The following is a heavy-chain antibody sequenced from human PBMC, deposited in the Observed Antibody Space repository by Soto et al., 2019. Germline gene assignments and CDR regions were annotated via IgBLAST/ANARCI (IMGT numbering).Heavy chain of an antibody. CDR1: GVSMSGHF. CDR3: AKFSGAERDSPFITLLES. V-gene: IGHV4-59*11. J-gene: IGHJ4*02. Sequence: SETLSRTCTVSGVSMSGHFWNWIRQTPGGGLEWIVYIYQTGSIRYNPSLKSRVTMSIDTSKSQFSLKLKSVTAADKATYYCAKFSGAERDSPFITLLESWGQGALVTLSS. CDR2: IYQTGSI. D-gene: IGHD1-20*01.